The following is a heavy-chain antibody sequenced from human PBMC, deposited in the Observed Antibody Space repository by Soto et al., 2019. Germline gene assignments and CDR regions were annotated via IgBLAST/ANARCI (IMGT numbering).Heavy chain of an antibody. D-gene: IGHD5-18*01. CDR3: ARHPGYGLHYFDY. CDR1: GGSISSSSYY. Sequence: SETLSLTCVVSGGSISSSSYYWGWIRQPPGKGLEWIGSIYYSGSTYYNPSLKSRVTISVDTSKSQFSLKLSSVTAADTAVYYCARHPGYGLHYFDYWGQGTLVTVSS. J-gene: IGHJ4*02. CDR2: IYYSGST. V-gene: IGHV4-39*01.